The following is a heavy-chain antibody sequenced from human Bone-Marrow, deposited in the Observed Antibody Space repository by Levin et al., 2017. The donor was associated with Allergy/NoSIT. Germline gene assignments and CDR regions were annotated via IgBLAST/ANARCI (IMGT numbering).Heavy chain of an antibody. Sequence: ASVKVSCKASGYTFTSYGISWVRQAPGQGLEWMGWISAYNGNTNYAQKLQGRVTMTTDTSTSTAYMELRSLRSDDTAVYYCARDGNSLNYYGSGSYSYYFDYWGQGTLVTVSS. CDR2: ISAYNGNT. CDR1: GYTFTSYG. V-gene: IGHV1-18*01. CDR3: ARDGNSLNYYGSGSYSYYFDY. D-gene: IGHD3-10*01. J-gene: IGHJ4*02.